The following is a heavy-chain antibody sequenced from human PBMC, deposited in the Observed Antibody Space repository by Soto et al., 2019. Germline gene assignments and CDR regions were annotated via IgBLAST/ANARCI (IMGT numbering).Heavy chain of an antibody. CDR2: INHSGST. CDR3: ARRPLTTSLRAFDI. CDR1: GGSFSGYY. J-gene: IGHJ3*02. V-gene: IGHV4-34*01. Sequence: SETLSLTCAVYGGSFSGYYWSWIRQPPGKGLEWIGEINHSGSTNYNPSLKSRVTISVDTSKNQFSLKLSSVTAADTAVYYCARRPLTTSLRAFDIRGQRTMVTVSS. D-gene: IGHD4-17*01.